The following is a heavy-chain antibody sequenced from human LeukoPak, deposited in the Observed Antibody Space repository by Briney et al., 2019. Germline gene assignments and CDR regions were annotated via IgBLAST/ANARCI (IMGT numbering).Heavy chain of an antibody. CDR2: MNPNRGNT. CDR3: ASSYDSSGRDAFDI. Sequence: ASVKVSCKASGYTFTSYDINWVRQATGQGLEWMGWMNPNRGNTGYAQKFQGRVTMTRNTSISTAYMELSSLRSEVTAVYYCASSYDSSGRDAFDIWGQGTMVTVSS. CDR1: GYTFTSYD. J-gene: IGHJ3*02. V-gene: IGHV1-8*01. D-gene: IGHD3-22*01.